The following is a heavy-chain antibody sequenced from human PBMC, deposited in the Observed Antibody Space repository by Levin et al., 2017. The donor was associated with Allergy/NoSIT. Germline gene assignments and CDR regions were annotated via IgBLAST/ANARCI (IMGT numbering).Heavy chain of an antibody. CDR3: ARLGQQLIRGNAFDI. J-gene: IGHJ3*02. Sequence: RSSETLSLTCTVSGASISSSTYFGGWIRQPPGKGLEWIGSLYYSGSTYYNPSLRSRVTISGDTSKNQFSLKLTSVTAADTAVYYCARLGQQLIRGNAFDIWGQGTMVTVSS. CDR2: LYYSGST. CDR1: GASISSSTYF. V-gene: IGHV4-39*01. D-gene: IGHD6-13*01.